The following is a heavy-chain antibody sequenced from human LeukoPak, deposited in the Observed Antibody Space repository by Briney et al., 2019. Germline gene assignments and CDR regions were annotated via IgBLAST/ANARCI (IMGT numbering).Heavy chain of an antibody. V-gene: IGHV3-23*01. CDR3: ASLVDTAMVPIFDY. CDR1: GFTFSSYG. J-gene: IGHJ4*02. D-gene: IGHD5-18*01. CDR2: ITGTGHIT. Sequence: PGGSLRLSCAASGFTFSSYGMSWVRQAPGKGLEWVSAITGTGHITYYADSVKGRFTISRDNSKNTLYLQMNSLRAEDTAVYYCASLVDTAMVPIFDYWGQGTLVTVSS.